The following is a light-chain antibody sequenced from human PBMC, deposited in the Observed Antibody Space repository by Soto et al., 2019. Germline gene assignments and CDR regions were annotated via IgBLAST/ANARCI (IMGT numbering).Light chain of an antibody. CDR3: QQYGSSPPYT. Sequence: EIVLTQSPGTLSLSPGERATLSCRASQSVSSSYLAWYQQKPGQAPSLLNYGASSRATGIPDRFSGSGSGTDFTLTISSLQPDDFAVYYCQQYGSSPPYTFGQGTKVDLK. V-gene: IGKV3-20*01. CDR1: QSVSSSY. CDR2: GAS. J-gene: IGKJ1*01.